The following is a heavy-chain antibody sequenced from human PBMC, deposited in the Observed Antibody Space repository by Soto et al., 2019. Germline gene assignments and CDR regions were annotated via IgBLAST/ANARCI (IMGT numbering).Heavy chain of an antibody. Sequence: VQLVQSGAEVKKPGSSVKVSCKASGGTFSSSTISWVRQAPGHGLEWMGRIIPINGIANYAQKFQGRVTINADKYTSTAYMEETSLKSEDTAMDYCARGFCSVGSCDGYYGMDVWGQGTTLNVSS. CDR2: IIPINGIA. CDR1: GGTFSSST. J-gene: IGHJ6*02. V-gene: IGHV1-69*02. CDR3: ARGFCSVGSCDGYYGMDV. D-gene: IGHD2-15*01.